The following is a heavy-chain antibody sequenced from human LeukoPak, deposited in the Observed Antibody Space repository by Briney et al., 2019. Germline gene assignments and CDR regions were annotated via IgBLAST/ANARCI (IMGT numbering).Heavy chain of an antibody. J-gene: IGHJ4*02. CDR3: AKGQLWFGEFSYFDY. D-gene: IGHD3-10*01. V-gene: IGHV3-23*01. CDR2: ISGSGGST. Sequence: GGSLRLSCEASGFTFSSYDMNWVRQAPGKGLEWVSVISGSGGSTDYADSVKGRSSISRDNSKNTLYLQMSSLRAEDTAVYYCAKGQLWFGEFSYFDYWGQGTLVTVSS. CDR1: GFTFSSYD.